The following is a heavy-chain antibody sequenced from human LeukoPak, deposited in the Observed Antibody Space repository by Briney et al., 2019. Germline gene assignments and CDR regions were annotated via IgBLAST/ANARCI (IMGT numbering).Heavy chain of an antibody. CDR2: ISCDGTNK. D-gene: IGHD7-27*01. Sequence: GGSLRLSCAASGFTFSTYAMHWVRQAPGKGLEWVAFISCDGTNKYCADSVKGRFTISRDNSKNTLYLQMNSLRAEDTALYYCAREILTGYAFDIWGQGTMVTVSS. J-gene: IGHJ3*02. CDR3: AREILTGYAFDI. CDR1: GFTFSTYA. V-gene: IGHV3-30-3*01.